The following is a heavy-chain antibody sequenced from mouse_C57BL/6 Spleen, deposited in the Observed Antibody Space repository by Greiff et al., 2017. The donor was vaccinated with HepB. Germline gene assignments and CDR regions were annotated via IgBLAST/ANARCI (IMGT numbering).Heavy chain of an antibody. CDR2: ISSGSSTI. CDR1: GFTFSDYG. CDR3: ASGYYIYYYAMDY. Sequence: EVKVVESGGGLVKPGGSLKLSCAASGFTFSDYGMHWVRQAPEKGLEWVAYISSGSSTIYYADTVKGRFTISRDNAKNTLFLQMTSLRSEDTAMYYCASGYYIYYYAMDYWGQGTSVTVSS. D-gene: IGHD2-3*01. J-gene: IGHJ4*01. V-gene: IGHV5-17*01.